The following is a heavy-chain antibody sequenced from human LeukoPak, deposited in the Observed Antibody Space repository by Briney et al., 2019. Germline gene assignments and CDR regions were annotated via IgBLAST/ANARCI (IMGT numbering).Heavy chain of an antibody. CDR1: GYTFTGYY. Sequence: ASVKVSCKASGYTFTGYYMHRVRQAPGQGLEWMGWINPNSGGTNYAQKFQGRVTMTRDTSISTAYMELSRLRSDDTAVYYCASGPYSSSSPYYYYYYMDVWGKGTTVTVSS. CDR3: ASGPYSSSSPYYYYYYMDV. D-gene: IGHD6-6*01. CDR2: INPNSGGT. V-gene: IGHV1-2*02. J-gene: IGHJ6*03.